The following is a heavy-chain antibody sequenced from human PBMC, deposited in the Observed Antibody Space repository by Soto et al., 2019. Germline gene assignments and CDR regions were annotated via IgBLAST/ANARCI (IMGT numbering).Heavy chain of an antibody. D-gene: IGHD3-22*01. CDR2: VYYSGSS. CDR3: ARDHHSYYDTSGYYPYFDF. V-gene: IGHV4-30-4*01. Sequence: SETLSLTCTVSGDSISGGASFWSWIRQPPGKGLEWIANVYYSGSSYYNPSLKSRLTISVDTTKNQFSLQLKSMTAADTAVYFCARDHHSYYDTSGYYPYFDFWGQGTLVTVSS. CDR1: GDSISGGASF. J-gene: IGHJ4*02.